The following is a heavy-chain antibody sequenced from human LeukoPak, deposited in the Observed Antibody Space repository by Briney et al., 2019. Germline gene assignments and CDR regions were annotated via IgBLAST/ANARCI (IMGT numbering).Heavy chain of an antibody. CDR2: ISSSSSTI. CDR3: AREMERGGSWWYYYGMDV. CDR1: GFTFSSYS. V-gene: IGHV3-48*01. Sequence: GGSLRLSCAASGFTFSSYSMNWVRQAPGKGLEWVSYISSSSSTIYYADSVKGRFTISRDNAKNSLYLQMSSLRAEDTAVYYCAREMERGGSWWYYYGMDVWGQGTTVTVSS. D-gene: IGHD2-15*01. J-gene: IGHJ6*02.